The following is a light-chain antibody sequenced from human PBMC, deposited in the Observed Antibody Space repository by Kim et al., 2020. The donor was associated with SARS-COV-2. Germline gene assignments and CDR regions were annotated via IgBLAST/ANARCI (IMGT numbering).Light chain of an antibody. CDR3: LLSFSGIRV. Sequence: PGETVTLTGASSTGTVTPTHYPYWFQQKPGEVPRTLIFDTGSRHSWTPARFSGSLSGGKAALTLAGALPEDEADYYCLLSFSGIRVFGGGTQLTVL. CDR2: DTG. V-gene: IGLV7-46*01. J-gene: IGLJ3*02. CDR1: TGTVTPTHY.